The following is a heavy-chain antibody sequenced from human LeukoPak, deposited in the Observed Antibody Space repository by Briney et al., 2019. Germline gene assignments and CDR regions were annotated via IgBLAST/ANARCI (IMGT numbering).Heavy chain of an antibody. CDR2: LTTSGSTK. V-gene: IGHV3-48*03. J-gene: IGHJ4*02. CDR1: GFTFSNYE. Sequence: GGSLRLSCATSGFTFSNYEMNWVRQAPGKGLEWISYLTTSGSTKYYADSVKGRFTISRDNAKNSLYLQMNSLRAEDTAVYYCARDRTAAGTEFDYWGQGTLVTVSS. D-gene: IGHD6-13*01. CDR3: ARDRTAAGTEFDY.